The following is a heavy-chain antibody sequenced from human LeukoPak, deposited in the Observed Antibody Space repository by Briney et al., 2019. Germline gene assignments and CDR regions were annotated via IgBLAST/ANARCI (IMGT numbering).Heavy chain of an antibody. V-gene: IGHV4-39*01. CDR2: IFYTGST. CDR1: GGSISSIIYY. CDR3: ARVKKVDTSIDY. J-gene: IGHJ4*02. Sequence: SETLSLTCTVSGGSISSIIYYWGWIRQPPGKGLEWIGSIFYTGSTYYNPSLKSRVTISKDMSKNQFFLKLNFVTAADTAVYFCARVKKVDTSIDYWGQGTLVTVSS. D-gene: IGHD5-18*01.